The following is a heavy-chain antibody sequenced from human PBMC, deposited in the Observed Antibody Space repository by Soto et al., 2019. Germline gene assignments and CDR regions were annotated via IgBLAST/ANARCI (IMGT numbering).Heavy chain of an antibody. CDR3: ARATGYYDILTGYSPYNWFDP. CDR2: IYHSGST. Sequence: QLQLQESGSGLVKPSQTLSLTCAVSGGSISSGGYSWSWIRQPPGKGLEWIGYIYHSGSTYYNPSLKSRVTISVDRSKNQFSLKLSSVTAADTAVYYCARATGYYDILTGYSPYNWFDPWGQGTLVTVSS. V-gene: IGHV4-30-2*01. CDR1: GGSISSGGYS. J-gene: IGHJ5*02. D-gene: IGHD3-9*01.